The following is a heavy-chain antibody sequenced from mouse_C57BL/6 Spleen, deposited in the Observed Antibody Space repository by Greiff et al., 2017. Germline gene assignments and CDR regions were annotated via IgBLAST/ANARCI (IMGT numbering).Heavy chain of an antibody. D-gene: IGHD2-1*01. CDR1: GYTFTEYS. CDR2: FYPGSGSI. V-gene: IGHV1-62-2*01. CDR3: ARHAADGNYLHRYCFDY. Sequence: VQLQQSGAELVKPGASVKLSCKASGYTFTEYSIHWVKQRSGQGLEWIGWFYPGSGSIKYNEKFKDKATLTVDKSSSTVYMELSRLTSENSAVYYCARHAADGNYLHRYCFDYWGQGTTLTVSS. J-gene: IGHJ2*01.